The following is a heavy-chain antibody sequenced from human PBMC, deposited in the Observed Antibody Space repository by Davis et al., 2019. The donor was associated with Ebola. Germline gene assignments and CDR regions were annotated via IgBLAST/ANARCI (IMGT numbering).Heavy chain of an antibody. CDR1: GFTFSSYW. CDR2: ISYDGSNK. CDR3: AKDYLDY. Sequence: GESLKISCGASGFTFSSYWMSWVRQAPGKGLEWVAVISYDGSNKYYADSVKGRFTISRDNSKNTLYLQMNSLRAEDTAVYYCAKDYLDYWGQGTLVTVSS. V-gene: IGHV3-30*18. J-gene: IGHJ4*02.